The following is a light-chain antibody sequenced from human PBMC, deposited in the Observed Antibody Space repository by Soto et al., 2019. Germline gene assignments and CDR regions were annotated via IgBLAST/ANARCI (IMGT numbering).Light chain of an antibody. Sequence: DIQMTQSPSSLSASLGDRVTITCRASQNINSHSNWYQQKPGKAPKLLIYAASRLQSGVPSRFSGSGSGTEFAVAISSLEPEDFGTYYCQQSHITTLFTFGKGTKLEIK. CDR3: QQSHITTLFT. CDR1: QNINSH. J-gene: IGKJ2*01. CDR2: AAS. V-gene: IGKV1-39*01.